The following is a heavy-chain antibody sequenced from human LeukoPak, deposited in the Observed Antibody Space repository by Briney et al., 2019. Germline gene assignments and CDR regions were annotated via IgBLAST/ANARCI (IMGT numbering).Heavy chain of an antibody. CDR2: ISDSGDAT. CDR1: GFIFSYYG. Sequence: GGSLRLSCEVSGFIFSYYGMNWVRQAPGKGLEWVSAISDSGDATYYADSVKGRFTISRDNSKSTLYLQMNNLRDEDTALYYCAKERGHSKPFDYWGQGTLVTVSS. V-gene: IGHV3-23*01. J-gene: IGHJ4*02. D-gene: IGHD4-23*01. CDR3: AKERGHSKPFDY.